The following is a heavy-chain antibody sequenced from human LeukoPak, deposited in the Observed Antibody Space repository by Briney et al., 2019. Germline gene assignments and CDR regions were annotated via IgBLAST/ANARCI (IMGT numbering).Heavy chain of an antibody. CDR2: IWYDGSNK. D-gene: IGHD6-19*01. Sequence: GGSLRLSCAASGFTFRNHGMYWVRQAPGKGLEWVAVIWYDGSNKYYGDSVKGRFTISRDNSKNTLYLQMDSLRVEDTAVYYCARDEPPEQWPSSFYYYYGMDIWGQGTTVTVSS. J-gene: IGHJ6*02. CDR1: GFTFRNHG. V-gene: IGHV3-33*01. CDR3: ARDEPPEQWPSSFYYYYGMDI.